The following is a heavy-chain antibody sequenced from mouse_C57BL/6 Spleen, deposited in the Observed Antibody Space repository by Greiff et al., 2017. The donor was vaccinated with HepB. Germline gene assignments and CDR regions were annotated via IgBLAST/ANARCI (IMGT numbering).Heavy chain of an antibody. Sequence: QVQLQQPGAELVMPGASVKLSCKASGYTFTSYWMHWVKQRPGQGLEWIGEIDPSDSYTNYNQKFKGKSTLTVDKSSSTAYMQLSSLTSEDSAVYYCARSVHYDYDGGAWFADWGQGTLVTVSA. D-gene: IGHD2-4*01. CDR2: IDPSDSYT. J-gene: IGHJ3*01. CDR1: GYTFTSYW. V-gene: IGHV1-69*01. CDR3: ARSVHYDYDGGAWFAD.